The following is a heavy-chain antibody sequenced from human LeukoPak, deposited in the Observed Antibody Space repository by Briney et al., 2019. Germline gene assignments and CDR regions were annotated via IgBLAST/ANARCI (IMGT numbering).Heavy chain of an antibody. CDR1: GYTFTGYY. D-gene: IGHD6-13*01. Sequence: ASVKVSCKASGYTFTGYYMHWVRQAPGQGLEWMGWINPNSGGTNYAQKFQGRVTMTRDTSISTAYMELSRLRSDDTAVYYCARPAKEQPLDFDYWGQGTLVTVSS. J-gene: IGHJ4*02. V-gene: IGHV1-2*02. CDR2: INPNSGGT. CDR3: ARPAKEQPLDFDY.